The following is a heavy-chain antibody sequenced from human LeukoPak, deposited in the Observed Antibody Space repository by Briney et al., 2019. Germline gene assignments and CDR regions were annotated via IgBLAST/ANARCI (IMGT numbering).Heavy chain of an antibody. CDR2: ISYDGSNK. CDR1: GVTFINYG. D-gene: IGHD4-23*01. CDR3: AKELDYGGNSPFHY. V-gene: IGHV3-30*18. Sequence: GGSLRLSCAASGVTFINYGMSWVRRAPGKGLEWVAFISYDGSNKYYVDSVKGRFTISRDNSKNTLYLQMNSLRAEDTAVYYCAKELDYGGNSPFHYWGQGTLVTVSS. J-gene: IGHJ4*02.